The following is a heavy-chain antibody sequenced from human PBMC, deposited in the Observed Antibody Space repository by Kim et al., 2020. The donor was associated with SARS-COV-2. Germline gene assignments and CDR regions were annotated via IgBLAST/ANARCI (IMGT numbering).Heavy chain of an antibody. D-gene: IGHD3-9*01. Sequence: GGSLRLSCAASGFTFSSYGMHWVRQAPGKGLEWVAVIWYDGSNKYYADSVKGRFTISRDNSKNTLYLQMNSLRAEDTAVYYCAKDRTWSDILTGEDYYGMDVWGQGTTVTVSS. CDR1: GFTFSSYG. CDR2: IWYDGSNK. CDR3: AKDRTWSDILTGEDYYGMDV. V-gene: IGHV3-33*06. J-gene: IGHJ6*02.